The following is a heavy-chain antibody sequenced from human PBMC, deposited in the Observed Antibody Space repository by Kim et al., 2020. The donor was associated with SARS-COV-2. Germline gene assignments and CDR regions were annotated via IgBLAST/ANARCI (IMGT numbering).Heavy chain of an antibody. J-gene: IGHJ4*02. D-gene: IGHD5-18*01. Sequence: GGSLRLSCAASGFTFSSYAMSWVRQAPGKGLEWVSVISGSGGSTYYADSVKGRFTISRDNSKNTLYLQMNSLRVEDTAVYYCAKAGWIQIWLRGSNFDYWGQGPLVTVSS. V-gene: IGHV3-23*01. CDR2: ISGSGGST. CDR1: GFTFSSYA. CDR3: AKAGWIQIWLRGSNFDY.